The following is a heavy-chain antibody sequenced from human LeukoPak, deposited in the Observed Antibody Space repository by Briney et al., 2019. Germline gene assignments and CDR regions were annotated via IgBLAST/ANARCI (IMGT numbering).Heavy chain of an antibody. CDR3: ARVSGYSWSY. CDR2: IIPILGIA. J-gene: IGHJ4*02. CDR1: GGTFSSYT. Sequence: SVKVSCKASGGTFSSYTISWVRQAPGQGLEWMGRIIPILGIANYAQKLQGRVTMTTDTSTSTAYMELRSLRSDDTAVYYCARVSGYSWSYWGQGTLVTVSS. D-gene: IGHD5-18*01. V-gene: IGHV1-69*02.